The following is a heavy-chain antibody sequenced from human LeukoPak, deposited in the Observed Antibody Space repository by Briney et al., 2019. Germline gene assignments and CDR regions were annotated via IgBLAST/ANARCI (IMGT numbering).Heavy chain of an antibody. V-gene: IGHV3-53*01. CDR3: ARGGNSGGSLRSPFDI. D-gene: IGHD2-15*01. Sequence: GGSLRLSRAASGLSVSGKYMSWVRQPPGKGPEWVSVLDVGGSTYYAGSVKGRFTISRDKSKYTLYLQINSLRAEDTAVYYCARGGNSGGSLRSPFDIWGRGTMVTVSS. J-gene: IGHJ3*02. CDR2: LDVGGST. CDR1: GLSVSGKY.